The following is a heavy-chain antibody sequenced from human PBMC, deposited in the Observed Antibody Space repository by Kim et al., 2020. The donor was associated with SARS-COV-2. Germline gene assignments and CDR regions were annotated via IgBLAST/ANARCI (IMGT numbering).Heavy chain of an antibody. D-gene: IGHD5-18*01. V-gene: IGHV3-13*04. CDR1: GFTFGGHY. J-gene: IGHJ6*02. CDR2: IGTAGET. Sequence: GGSLRLSCAVSGFTFGGHYMHWVRQGSGKGLEWVSAIGTAGETSYSGSVKARFIISRENGRNSLVLQMHSLVVGDTAVYYCARGIHQWLGVDVWGQGTTVTVSS. CDR3: ARGIHQWLGVDV.